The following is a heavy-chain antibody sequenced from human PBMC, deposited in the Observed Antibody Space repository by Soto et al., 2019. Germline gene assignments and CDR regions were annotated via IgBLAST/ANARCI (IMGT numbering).Heavy chain of an antibody. Sequence: SETLSLTCAVYGGSLSGYYWSWIRQPPGKALEWIGEFNHSGDTNYNPSLKSRVTISVDTSKNQLFLNLSSVTAADTAMYYCARHHVRGPTIAGAAEFWGQGTLVTVSS. J-gene: IGHJ4*02. CDR2: FNHSGDT. V-gene: IGHV4-34*01. D-gene: IGHD2-15*01. CDR1: GGSLSGYY. CDR3: ARHHVRGPTIAGAAEF.